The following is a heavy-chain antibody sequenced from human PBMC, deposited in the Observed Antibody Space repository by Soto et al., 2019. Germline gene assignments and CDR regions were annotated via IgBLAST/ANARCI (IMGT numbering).Heavy chain of an antibody. CDR2: IDYVGGT. J-gene: IGHJ4*02. CDR1: GDSINSRY. CDR3: VRQRGNYFDF. D-gene: IGHD3-10*01. Sequence: SETLSLTCSVSGDSINSRYWSWIRQPPGKGLEWIGYIDYVGGTNYAPSLQSRVTMSVDTSKNQVSLKLRYVTAADTAVYYCVRQRGNYFDFWGQGTLVTVS. V-gene: IGHV4-59*11.